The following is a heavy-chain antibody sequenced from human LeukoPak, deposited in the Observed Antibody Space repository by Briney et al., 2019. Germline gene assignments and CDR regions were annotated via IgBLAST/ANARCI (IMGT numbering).Heavy chain of an antibody. V-gene: IGHV1-69*04. CDR1: GGTFSSYA. D-gene: IGHD2-15*01. CDR2: IIPILGIA. Sequence: ASVKVSCKASGGTFSSYAISWVRQAPGQGLEWMGRIIPILGIANYAQKFQGRVTVTADKSTSTAYMELSSLRSEDTAVYYCARDSASGGSGVDHWGQGTLVTVSS. J-gene: IGHJ4*02. CDR3: ARDSASGGSGVDH.